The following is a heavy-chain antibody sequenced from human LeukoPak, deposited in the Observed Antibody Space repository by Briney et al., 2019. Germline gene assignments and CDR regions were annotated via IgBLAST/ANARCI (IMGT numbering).Heavy chain of an antibody. Sequence: PSETLSLTCAVYGGSFSGYYWSWIRQPPGKGLEWIGEINHSGSTNYNPSLKSRVTISVDTSKNQFSLKLSSVTAADTAVYYCATSGYNYVLGAFPYFDYWGQGTLVTVSS. V-gene: IGHV4-34*01. J-gene: IGHJ4*02. CDR2: INHSGST. CDR1: GGSFSGYY. CDR3: ATSGYNYVLGAFPYFDY. D-gene: IGHD5-24*01.